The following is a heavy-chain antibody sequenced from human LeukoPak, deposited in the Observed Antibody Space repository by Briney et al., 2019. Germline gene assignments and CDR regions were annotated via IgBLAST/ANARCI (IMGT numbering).Heavy chain of an antibody. Sequence: PSETLSLTCAVYGGSFSGYYWRWLRQPPGKGLEWIGEINHSGSTNYNPSLKRRVTISVDTSKNQFSLKLSSVTAADTAVYYCARALSDIVVVVAATGWFDPWGQGTRVSVSS. V-gene: IGHV4-34*01. D-gene: IGHD2-15*01. J-gene: IGHJ5*02. CDR3: ARALSDIVVVVAATGWFDP. CDR2: INHSGST. CDR1: GGSFSGYY.